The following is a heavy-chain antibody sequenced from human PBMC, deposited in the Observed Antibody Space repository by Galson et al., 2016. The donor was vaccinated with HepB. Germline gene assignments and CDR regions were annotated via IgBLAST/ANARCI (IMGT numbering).Heavy chain of an antibody. CDR2: TNTDGSST. D-gene: IGHD2-2*01. CDR1: GFTFSNYA. V-gene: IGHV3-74*01. J-gene: IGHJ6*02. Sequence: SLRLSCAASGFTFSNYAMHWVRQAPGKGLVWVSVTNTDGSSTTYADAVKGRFTISSDNAKKTLYLQMNSLRAEDTAVYYCASTRYPYSMDVWGQGTTVTVSS. CDR3: ASTRYPYSMDV.